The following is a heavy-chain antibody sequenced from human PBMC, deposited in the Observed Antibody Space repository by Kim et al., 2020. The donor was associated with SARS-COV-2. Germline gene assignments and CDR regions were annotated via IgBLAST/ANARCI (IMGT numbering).Heavy chain of an antibody. CDR3: TRDYYDSIRPGGDAFDI. CDR1: GFTFGDYA. CDR2: IRSKAYGGTT. V-gene: IGHV3-49*03. Sequence: GGSLRLSCTASGFTFGDYAMSWFRQAPGKGLEWVGFIRSKAYGGTTEYAASVKGRFTISRDDSKSIAYLQMNSLKTEDTAVYYCTRDYYDSIRPGGDAFDIWGQGTMVTVSS. J-gene: IGHJ3*02. D-gene: IGHD3-22*01.